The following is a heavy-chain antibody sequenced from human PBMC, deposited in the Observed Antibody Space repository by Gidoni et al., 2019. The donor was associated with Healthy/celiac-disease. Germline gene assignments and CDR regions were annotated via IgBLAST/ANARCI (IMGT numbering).Heavy chain of an antibody. CDR1: GGSISSSSYY. Sequence: QLQLQESGPGLVKPSETLSLTCTVSGGSISSSSYYWGWIRQPPGKGLEWIGSIYYSGSTYYNPSLKSRVTISVDTSKNQFSLKLSSVTAADTAVYYCASLRITIFGVVNWFDPWGQGTLVTVSS. CDR3: ASLRITIFGVVNWFDP. V-gene: IGHV4-39*01. CDR2: IYYSGST. J-gene: IGHJ5*02. D-gene: IGHD3-3*01.